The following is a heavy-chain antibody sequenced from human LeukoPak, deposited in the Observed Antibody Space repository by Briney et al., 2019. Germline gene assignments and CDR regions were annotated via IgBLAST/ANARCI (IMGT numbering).Heavy chain of an antibody. Sequence: ASVKVSCKVSGYTLTELSMHWVRQAPGKGLEWMGGFDPEDGETIYSQKLQGRVTMTTDTSTSTAYMELRSLRSDDTAVYYCARGNGESSQANYFDYWGQGTLVTVSS. CDR1: GYTLTELS. CDR3: ARGNGESSQANYFDY. D-gene: IGHD1-1*01. J-gene: IGHJ4*02. V-gene: IGHV1-24*01. CDR2: FDPEDGET.